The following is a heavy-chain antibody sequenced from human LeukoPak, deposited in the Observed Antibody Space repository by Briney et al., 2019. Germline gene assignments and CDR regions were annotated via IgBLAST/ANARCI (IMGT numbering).Heavy chain of an antibody. CDR3: ARGASGYDPFDY. CDR1: GASISSYY. Sequence: SETRSLTCTVSGASISSYYWSWIRQPAGKGLEWIGRFYTIGSTNYNPSLKRRVPMSVDTSKNQFSLKLRSVTAADTAVYYCARGASGYDPFDYWGQGTLVTVSS. CDR2: FYTIGST. J-gene: IGHJ4*02. V-gene: IGHV4-4*07. D-gene: IGHD5-12*01.